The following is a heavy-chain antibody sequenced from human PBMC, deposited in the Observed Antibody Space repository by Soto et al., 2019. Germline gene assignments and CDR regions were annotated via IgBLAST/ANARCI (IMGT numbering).Heavy chain of an antibody. CDR2: IIPMFGLP. Sequence: QVLLVQSGAEVKRPGSSVKVSCKVSGGTFSTYTISWVRQAPGQGLEWMGRIIPMFGLPNHAQKFQVRVTITADKTTHTSYLEMTGLTSEDTAVYYCAFDMNTGVVYFDNWGQGTLVTVSS. J-gene: IGHJ4*02. CDR1: GGTFSTYT. CDR3: AFDMNTGVVYFDN. D-gene: IGHD3-3*01. V-gene: IGHV1-69*02.